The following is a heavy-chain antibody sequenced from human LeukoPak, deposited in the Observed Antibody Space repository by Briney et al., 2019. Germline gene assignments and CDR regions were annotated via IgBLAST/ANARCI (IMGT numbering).Heavy chain of an antibody. CDR2: I. J-gene: IGHJ4*02. CDR3: ARHLASPEGGVDY. CDR1: GYSFTSYW. V-gene: IGHV5-51*01. Sequence: AGESLKISCKGSGYSFTSYWIGWVRQMPGKGLGWMGIIYSPSFQGQVTISADKSISTAYLQWSSLKASDTAMYYCARHLASPEGGVDYWGQGTLVTVSS. D-gene: IGHD3-16*01.